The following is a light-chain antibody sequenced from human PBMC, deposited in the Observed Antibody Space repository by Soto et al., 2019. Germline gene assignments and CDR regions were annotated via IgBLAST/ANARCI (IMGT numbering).Light chain of an antibody. Sequence: ESVVIQARRTLSLYPGERATRSGRASQSVSSTLAWYQQKPGQAPRLLIYDASTRATGIPARFSGSGSGTEFTLTISSLEPEDFAVYYCQQHSSYSWTFGQGTKVDIK. V-gene: IGKV3-11*01. CDR1: QSVSST. CDR3: QQHSSYSWT. J-gene: IGKJ1*01. CDR2: DAS.